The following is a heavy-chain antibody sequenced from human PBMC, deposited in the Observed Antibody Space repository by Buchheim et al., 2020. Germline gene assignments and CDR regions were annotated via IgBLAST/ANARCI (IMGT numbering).Heavy chain of an antibody. CDR2: ISAYNGNT. V-gene: IGHV1-18*01. CDR1: DYTFTSYG. D-gene: IGHD3-22*01. J-gene: IGHJ6*02. CDR3: ARVYYYDSSGYNYYYYGMDV. Sequence: QVQLVQSGAEVKKPGASVKVSCKASDYTFTSYGISWVRQTPGQGLEWMGWISAYNGNTNYAQKLQGRVTMTTDTSTSTAYMELRSLRSDDTAVYYCARVYYYDSSGYNYYYYGMDVWGQGTT.